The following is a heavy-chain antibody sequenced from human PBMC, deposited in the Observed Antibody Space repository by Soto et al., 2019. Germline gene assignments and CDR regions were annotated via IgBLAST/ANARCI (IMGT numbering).Heavy chain of an antibody. CDR1: GFTFNNYG. D-gene: IGHD2-2*01. Sequence: AGGSLRLSCVVSGFTFNNYGINWVRQAPGKGLEWVSTVSKSDYTYYSDLVKGRFTISRDNAKNSVSLQMNTLRAEDTAVYYCAREDSIIIPAVSDFWGQGTLVTVSS. CDR3: AREDSIIIPAVSDF. CDR2: VSKSDYT. J-gene: IGHJ4*02. V-gene: IGHV3-21*01.